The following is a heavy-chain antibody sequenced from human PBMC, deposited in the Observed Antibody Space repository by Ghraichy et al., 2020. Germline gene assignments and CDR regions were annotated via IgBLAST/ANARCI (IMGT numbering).Heavy chain of an antibody. D-gene: IGHD3-9*01. CDR2: MNPDSGDT. J-gene: IGHJ6*02. CDR1: GYTFTGYD. Sequence: GESLNISCKASGYTFTGYDISWVRQATGQGLEWMGWMNPDSGDTGYAQKFQGRVTMTRHASISTAYMELSSLRSEDTAVYYCTRGPVRYVDWLLLAMDVWGQGTTVTVTS. CDR3: TRGPVRYVDWLLLAMDV. V-gene: IGHV1-8*01.